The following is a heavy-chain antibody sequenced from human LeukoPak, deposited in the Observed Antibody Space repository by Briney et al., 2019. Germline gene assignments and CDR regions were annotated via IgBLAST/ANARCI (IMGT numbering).Heavy chain of an antibody. V-gene: IGHV3-33*01. Sequence: PGGSLRLSCAASGFTFSSYGMHWVRQAPGKGLEWVAVIWYDGSNKYYADSVKGRFTISRDNSKNTLYLQMNSLRAEDTAVYYCARDLGDSSGPFDYWGQGTLVTVS. D-gene: IGHD3-22*01. CDR2: IWYDGSNK. CDR1: GFTFSSYG. J-gene: IGHJ4*02. CDR3: ARDLGDSSGPFDY.